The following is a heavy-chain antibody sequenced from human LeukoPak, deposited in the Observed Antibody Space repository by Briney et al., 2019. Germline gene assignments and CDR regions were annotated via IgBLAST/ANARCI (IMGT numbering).Heavy chain of an antibody. V-gene: IGHV4-30-2*01. D-gene: IGHD3-9*01. J-gene: IGHJ4*02. CDR2: IYHSGST. CDR3: ARERESDYDILTGYSGAAED. CDR1: GGSISSGGYY. Sequence: PSETLSLTCTVSGGSISSGGYYWSWIRQPPGKGLEWIGYIYHSGSTYYNPSLKSRVTISVDRSKNQFSLKLSSVTAADTAVYYCARERESDYDILTGYSGAAEDWGQGTLVSVSS.